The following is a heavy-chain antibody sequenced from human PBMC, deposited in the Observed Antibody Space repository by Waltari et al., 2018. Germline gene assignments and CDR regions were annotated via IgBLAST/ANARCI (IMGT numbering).Heavy chain of an antibody. CDR3: ARERERRLFDY. V-gene: IGHV3-30-3*01. Sequence: QVQLVESGGGVVQPGRSLRLSCAASGFTFSSYAMHWVRQAPGKGLEWVAVISYDGSNKYYADYVKGRFTSSRDNSKNTLDLQMNSLRAEDTAVYYCARERERRLFDYWGQGTLVTVSS. CDR1: GFTFSSYA. J-gene: IGHJ4*02. D-gene: IGHD1-1*01. CDR2: ISYDGSNK.